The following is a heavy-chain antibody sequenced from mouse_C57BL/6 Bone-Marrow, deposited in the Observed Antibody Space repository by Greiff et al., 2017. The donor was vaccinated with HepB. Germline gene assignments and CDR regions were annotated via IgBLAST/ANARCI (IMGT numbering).Heavy chain of an antibody. CDR2: IWSGGST. CDR1: GFSLTSYG. V-gene: IGHV2-2*01. Sequence: VQRVESGPGLVQPSQSLSITSTVSGFSLTSYGVHWVRQSPGKGLEWLGVIWSGGSTDYNAAFISRLSISKDNSKSQVFFKMNSLQADDTAIYYCAREESSGYWFAYWGQGTLVTVSA. D-gene: IGHD3-2*02. J-gene: IGHJ3*01. CDR3: AREESSGYWFAY.